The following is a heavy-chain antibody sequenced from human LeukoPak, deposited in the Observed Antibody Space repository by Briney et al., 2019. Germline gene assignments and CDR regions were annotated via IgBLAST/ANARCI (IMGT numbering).Heavy chain of an antibody. V-gene: IGHV1-24*01. CDR2: FDPEDGGT. CDR3: ATVSGYGLYYGMDV. CDR1: GYTLTELS. D-gene: IGHD5-12*01. Sequence: ASVKVSCKVSGYTLTELSMHWVRQAPGKGLEWMGGFDPEDGGTIYAQKFQGRVTMTEDTSTDTAYMELSSLRSEDTAVYYCATVSGYGLYYGMDVWGQGTTVTVSS. J-gene: IGHJ6*02.